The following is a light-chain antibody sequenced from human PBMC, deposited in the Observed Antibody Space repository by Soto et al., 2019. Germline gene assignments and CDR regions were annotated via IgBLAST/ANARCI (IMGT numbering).Light chain of an antibody. CDR2: GAS. CDR1: QTITNF. CDR3: QQSQTYPRT. V-gene: IGKV1-39*01. Sequence: DIQMTQSPSTLFASVGDRVTVTCRASQTITNFLNWYQQKPGKAPKLLIYGASSVQSGVPSRFSGSGSGTNFTLTINSLQPEDFGIYYCQQSQTYPRTFGQGTTVE. J-gene: IGKJ1*01.